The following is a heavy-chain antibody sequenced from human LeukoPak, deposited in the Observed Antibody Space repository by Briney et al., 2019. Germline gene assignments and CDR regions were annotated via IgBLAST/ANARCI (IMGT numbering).Heavy chain of an antibody. CDR2: INPSGCST. CDR3: ARGGIVVVPEPCYGMDV. CDR1: GYTFTSHY. Sequence: GASVKVSCKASGYTFTSHYMHWVRQAPGQGLEWMGIINPSGCSTSYAQKFQGRVTMTRDTSTSTVYMELSSLRSEDTAVYYCARGGIVVVPEPCYGMDVWGQGTTVTVSS. V-gene: IGHV1-46*01. D-gene: IGHD2-2*01. J-gene: IGHJ6*02.